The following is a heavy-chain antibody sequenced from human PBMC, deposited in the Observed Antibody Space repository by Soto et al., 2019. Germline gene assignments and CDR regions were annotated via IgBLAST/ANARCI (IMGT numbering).Heavy chain of an antibody. CDR2: IYYRGST. J-gene: IGHJ6*02. CDR1: GGSIVSYY. CDR3: ARQNGDFDYYFYGVDV. V-gene: IGHV4-59*01. D-gene: IGHD4-17*01. Sequence: QVQLQESGPGLVKPSETLSLTCTVSGGSIVSYYWGWIRQSPGKGLEWIGHIYYRGSTSYNPSLLSRVTISVDTSKNQFSLRLSSLTAADTAVYYCARQNGDFDYYFYGVDVWGQGTTVIVS.